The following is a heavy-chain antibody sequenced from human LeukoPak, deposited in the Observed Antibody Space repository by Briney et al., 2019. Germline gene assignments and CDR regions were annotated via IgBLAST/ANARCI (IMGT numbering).Heavy chain of an antibody. Sequence: PSETLSLTRTVSGGSIRSYYWRWIRQPPAKGLEWIGYIYYSGSTNYNPSLKSRVTISVDTSKNQFSLKLSSVTAADTAVYYCARLSRCSGGSCYSNYYYYYMDVWGKGTTVTVSS. CDR2: IYYSGST. V-gene: IGHV4-59*08. CDR3: ARLSRCSGGSCYSNYYYYYMDV. CDR1: GGSIRSYY. J-gene: IGHJ6*03. D-gene: IGHD2-15*01.